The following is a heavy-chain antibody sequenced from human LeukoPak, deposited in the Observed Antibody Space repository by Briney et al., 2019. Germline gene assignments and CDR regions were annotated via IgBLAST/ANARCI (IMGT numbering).Heavy chain of an antibody. CDR1: GFTFSSYG. V-gene: IGHV3-43*01. J-gene: IGHJ6*03. Sequence: GGSLRLSCAASGFTFSSYGMSWVRQAPGKGLEWVSLISWDGGSTYYADSVKGRFTISRDNSKNSLYLQMNSLRTEDTALYYCAKEGSIAAAGYYYYYMDVWGKGTTVTVSS. CDR3: AKEGSIAAAGYYYYYMDV. CDR2: ISWDGGST. D-gene: IGHD6-13*01.